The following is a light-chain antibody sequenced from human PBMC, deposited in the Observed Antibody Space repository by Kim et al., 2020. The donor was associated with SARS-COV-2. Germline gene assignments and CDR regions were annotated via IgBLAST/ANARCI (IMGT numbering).Light chain of an antibody. V-gene: IGKV1-39*01. CDR1: QRISSY. CDR2: AAS. Sequence: DIQMTQSPSSLSASVGDRVTITCRASQRISSYLNWYQQKPGKAPKLLIYAASSLQSGVPSRFSGSGSGTDFTLTISSLQPEDFAIYYCQQSYSTPPATFGQETKVDIK. CDR3: QQSYSTPPAT. J-gene: IGKJ1*01.